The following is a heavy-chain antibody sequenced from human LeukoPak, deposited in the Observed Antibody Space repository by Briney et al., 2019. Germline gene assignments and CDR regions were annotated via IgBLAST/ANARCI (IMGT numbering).Heavy chain of an antibody. J-gene: IGHJ4*02. Sequence: RGFLRLSCAASGFTFSSYAMHWVRQAPGKGLEWVAVISYDGSNKYYADSVKGRFTISRDNSKNTLYLQMNSLRAEDTAVYYCARGLRWLDYWGQGTLVTVSS. V-gene: IGHV3-30-3*01. CDR1: GFTFSSYA. CDR3: ARGLRWLDY. D-gene: IGHD4-23*01. CDR2: ISYDGSNK.